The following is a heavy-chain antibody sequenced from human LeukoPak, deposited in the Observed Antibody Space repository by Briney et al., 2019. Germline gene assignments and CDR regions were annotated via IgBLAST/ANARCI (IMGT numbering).Heavy chain of an antibody. CDR2: INTDGSSA. CDR1: GFTFSTYW. Sequence: GGSLRLSCAASGFTFSTYWMHWARHAPGKGPMWVSRINTDGSSATYADSVKGRFTISRDNAKNMLYLQMNSLRAEDAAVYYCAKAREYGDYVSAFDIWGQGTMVTVSS. CDR3: AKAREYGDYVSAFDI. J-gene: IGHJ3*02. V-gene: IGHV3-74*01. D-gene: IGHD4-17*01.